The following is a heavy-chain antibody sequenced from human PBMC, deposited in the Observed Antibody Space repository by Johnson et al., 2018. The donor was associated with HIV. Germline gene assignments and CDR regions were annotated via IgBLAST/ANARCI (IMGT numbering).Heavy chain of an antibody. CDR1: GFTFSSNP. J-gene: IGHJ3*02. Sequence: QVQLVESGGGVVQPGRSLRLSCAASGFTFSSNPMHWVRQAPGKGLEWVAVMSFDGNNRYYADSVKGRFTISRDNSKNTLYLQMNSLRAEDTAVYYCALDGRRGYSYDWGHDAFDIWGQGTMVTVSS. CDR2: MSFDGNNR. D-gene: IGHD5-18*01. CDR3: ALDGRRGYSYDWGHDAFDI. V-gene: IGHV3-30-3*01.